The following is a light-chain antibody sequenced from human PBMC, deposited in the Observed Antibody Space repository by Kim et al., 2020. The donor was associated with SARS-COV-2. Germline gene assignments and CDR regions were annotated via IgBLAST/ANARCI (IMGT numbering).Light chain of an antibody. Sequence: EIVLTQSPGTLSLSPGERATLSCRASQSLSSTYLAWYQQKPGQAPRLLIYGASSRATGIPDRFSGSGSGTDFTLTISRLEAEDFAVFYCQHYGSSVLTFGGGTKLEI. CDR3: QHYGSSVLT. J-gene: IGKJ4*01. CDR1: QSLSSTY. V-gene: IGKV3-20*01. CDR2: GAS.